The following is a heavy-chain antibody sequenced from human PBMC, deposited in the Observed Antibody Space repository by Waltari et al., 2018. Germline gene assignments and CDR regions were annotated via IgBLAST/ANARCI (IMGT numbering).Heavy chain of an antibody. CDR1: GFTFSSYA. CDR2: ISGSGGST. J-gene: IGHJ4*02. V-gene: IGHV3-23*01. Sequence: EVQLLESGGGLVQPGGSLRLSCAASGFTFSSYAMSWVRQAPGKGLGWVSAISGSGGSTYYADSVKGRFTISRDNSKNTLYLQMNSLRAEDTAVYYCAKDGDSAIYSYYFDYWGQGTLVTVSS. D-gene: IGHD3-9*01. CDR3: AKDGDSAIYSYYFDY.